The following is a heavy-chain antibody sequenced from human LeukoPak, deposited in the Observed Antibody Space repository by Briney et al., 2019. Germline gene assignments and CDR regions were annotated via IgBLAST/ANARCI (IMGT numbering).Heavy chain of an antibody. V-gene: IGHV4-38-2*02. Sequence: SETLSLTCTVSGYSISSGYYWGWIRQPPGKGLEWIGNIYHTGSTYYNPSLKSRVTISVDSSKNQFSLKLSSVTAADTAVYFCASDRSGYYYVDYWGQGTLVTVSS. D-gene: IGHD3-22*01. J-gene: IGHJ4*02. CDR2: IYHTGST. CDR1: GYSISSGYY. CDR3: ASDRSGYYYVDY.